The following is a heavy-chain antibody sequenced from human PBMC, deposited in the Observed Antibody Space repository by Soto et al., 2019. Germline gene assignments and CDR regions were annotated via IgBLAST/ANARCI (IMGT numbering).Heavy chain of an antibody. Sequence: GGSLRLSCAASGFTFSSSALSWVRQAPGKGLEWVSAFTGSGGSPYYADSVKGRFTISRDNSKNMLFLQMNSLRAEDTAVYYCAKGGDLREVYDFWSSGHSDFDYWGQGTLVTVSS. D-gene: IGHD3-3*01. J-gene: IGHJ4*02. CDR3: AKGGDLREVYDFWSSGHSDFDY. CDR1: GFTFSSSA. CDR2: FTGSGGSP. V-gene: IGHV3-23*01.